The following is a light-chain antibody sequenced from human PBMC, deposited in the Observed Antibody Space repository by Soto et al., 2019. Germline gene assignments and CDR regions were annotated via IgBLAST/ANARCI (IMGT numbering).Light chain of an antibody. CDR1: STDVGAYKY. CDR3: SSYTSSNTHVL. Sequence: QSVLTQPASVSGSPGQSITISCTGTSTDVGAYKYVSWYQQHPGKAPKLIIYDVSNRPSGVSNRFSGSKSANTASLTISGLQAEDESDYYCSSYTSSNTHVLFGGGTKLTVL. J-gene: IGLJ2*01. V-gene: IGLV2-14*01. CDR2: DVS.